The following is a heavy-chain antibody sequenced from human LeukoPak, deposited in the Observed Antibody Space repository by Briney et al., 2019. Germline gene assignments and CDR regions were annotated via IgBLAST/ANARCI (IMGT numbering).Heavy chain of an antibody. V-gene: IGHV3-7*01. CDR1: GFTFSSYA. CDR3: ARDLSGVTGYTYGRGIDY. J-gene: IGHJ4*02. Sequence: GGSLRLSCAASGFTFSSYAMSWVRQAPGKGLEWVANIKKDGSEKYYVDAVKGRFTISRDNAKTSLYLQMNSLRAEDTAVYYCARDLSGVTGYTYGRGIDYWGQGTLVSVSS. D-gene: IGHD5-18*01. CDR2: IKKDGSEK.